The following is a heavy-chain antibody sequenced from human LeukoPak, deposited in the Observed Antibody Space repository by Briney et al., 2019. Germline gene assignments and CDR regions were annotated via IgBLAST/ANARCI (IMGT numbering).Heavy chain of an antibody. D-gene: IGHD3-10*01. CDR1: GXSFSGYY. CDR2: INHSGST. V-gene: IGHV4-34*01. CDR3: ARSFGAPSDY. Sequence: PSETLSLTFAVYGXSFSGYYWSWIPQPPGKGRKWTGEINHSGSTNYNPSLKSRVTISVDTSKNQFSLKLSSVTAADTAVYYCARSFGAPSDYWGQGTLVTVSS. J-gene: IGHJ4*02.